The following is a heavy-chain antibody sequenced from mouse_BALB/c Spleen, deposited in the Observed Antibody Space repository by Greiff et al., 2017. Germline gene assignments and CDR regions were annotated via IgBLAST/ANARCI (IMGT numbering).Heavy chain of an antibody. CDR2: INPYNDGT. CDR3: ARSIYYGNYEGDYFDY. CDR1: GYTFTSYV. V-gene: IGHV1-14*01. Sequence: EVQLQQSGPELVKPGASVKMSCKASGYTFTSYVMHWVKQKPGQGLEWIGYINPYNDGTKYNEKFKGKATLTSDKSSSTAYMELSSLTSEDSAVYYCARSIYYGNYEGDYFDYWGQGTTLTVSS. D-gene: IGHD2-1*01. J-gene: IGHJ2*01.